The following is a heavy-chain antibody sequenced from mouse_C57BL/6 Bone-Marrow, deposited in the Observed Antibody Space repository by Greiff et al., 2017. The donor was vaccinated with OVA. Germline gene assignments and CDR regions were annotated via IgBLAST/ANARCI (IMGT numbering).Heavy chain of an antibody. V-gene: IGHV1-63*01. J-gene: IGHJ3*01. D-gene: IGHD1-1*01. CDR1: GYTFTNYW. Sequence: QVQLQQSGAELVRPGTSVKMSCKASGYTFTNYWIGWAKQRPGHGLEWIGDNYPGGGYTNYNEKFKGKATLTADKSSSTAYMQFSSLTSEDSAIYYCARREYYGSSYFFAYWGQGTLVTVSA. CDR3: ARREYYGSSYFFAY. CDR2: NYPGGGYT.